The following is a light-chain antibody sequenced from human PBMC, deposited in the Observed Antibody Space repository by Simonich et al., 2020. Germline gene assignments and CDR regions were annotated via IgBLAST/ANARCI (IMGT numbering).Light chain of an antibody. J-gene: IGLJ3*02. CDR3: CSYAGSSNWV. Sequence: QSALTQPASVSGSPGQSITISCTGTSSDVGSYNLVSWYQQHPGKAPKLMIYEGSKRPSGVSNRFSGSKSGNKASLTISGLQAEDEADYYCCSYAGSSNWVFGGGTKLTVL. CDR2: EGS. V-gene: IGLV2-23*01. CDR1: SSDVGSYNL.